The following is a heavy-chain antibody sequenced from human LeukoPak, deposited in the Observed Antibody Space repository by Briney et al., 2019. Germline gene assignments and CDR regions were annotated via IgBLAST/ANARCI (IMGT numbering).Heavy chain of an antibody. V-gene: IGHV3-74*01. CDR3: AGGYKGDY. J-gene: IGHJ4*02. CDR2: INSDGTST. D-gene: IGHD5-24*01. Sequence: GGSLRLSCAASGFTFSSYWMHWVRHPPGKGLVWVSRINSDGTSTSYADSVKGRFTISRDNAKNTLYLQMNSLRVDDTAVYYCAGGYKGDYWAREPWSPSPQ. CDR1: GFTFSSYW.